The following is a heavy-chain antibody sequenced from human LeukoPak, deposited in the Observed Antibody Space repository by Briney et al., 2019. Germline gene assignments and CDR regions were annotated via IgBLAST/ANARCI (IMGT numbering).Heavy chain of an antibody. CDR2: ISGSGGST. V-gene: IGHV3-23*01. CDR3: AKTIDYYLVASYFDY. J-gene: IGHJ4*02. Sequence: GGSLRLSCAASGFTVNSNYMSWVRQAPGKGLEWVSAISGSGGSTYYADSVKGRFTISRDNSKNTLYLQMNSLRAEDTAVYYCAKTIDYYLVASYFDYWGQGTLVTVSS. CDR1: GFTVNSNY. D-gene: IGHD2/OR15-2a*01.